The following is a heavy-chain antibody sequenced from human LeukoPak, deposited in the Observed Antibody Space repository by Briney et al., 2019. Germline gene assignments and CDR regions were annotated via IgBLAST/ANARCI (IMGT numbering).Heavy chain of an antibody. CDR1: GFTFSSYW. CDR2: IGTASDT. CDR3: ARGPPRGKYYYMDV. D-gene: IGHD1-1*01. V-gene: IGHV3-13*01. J-gene: IGHJ6*03. Sequence: GGSLRLSCAASGFTFSSYWMHWVRQAPGKGLEWVSTIGTASDTYYPGSVEGRFTLSRDNAKNSLYLQMNSLTAGDTAVYYCARGPPRGKYYYMDVWGKGTTVTVSS.